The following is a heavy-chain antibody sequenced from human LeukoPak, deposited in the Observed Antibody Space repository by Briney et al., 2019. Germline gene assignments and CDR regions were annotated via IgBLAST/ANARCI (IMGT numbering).Heavy chain of an antibody. V-gene: IGHV4-59*12. CDR3: ARAGIAAAPDAFDI. CDR1: GGSISSYY. CDR2: IYYTGST. D-gene: IGHD6-13*01. J-gene: IGHJ3*02. Sequence: SETLSLTCTVSGGSISSYYWSWIRQPPEKGLEWIGYIYYTGSTNYNPSLKSRVTVSVDTSKNQFSLKLSSVTAADTAVYYCARAGIAAAPDAFDIWGQGTMVTVSS.